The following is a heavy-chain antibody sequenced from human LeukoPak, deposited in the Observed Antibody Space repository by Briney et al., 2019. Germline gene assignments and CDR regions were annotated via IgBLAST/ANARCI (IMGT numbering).Heavy chain of an antibody. CDR2: INSDGTIT. Sequence: GGSLRLSCAASGFGFSSYWMHWVRQVPGKGLVWVSCINSDGTITHHADSVKGRFTISRDNVNNTLFLQMHSLRAEDTAVYYCARVSGGYYYMDVWGKGTTVTVSS. CDR1: GFGFSSYW. J-gene: IGHJ6*03. D-gene: IGHD3-10*01. V-gene: IGHV3-74*01. CDR3: ARVSGGYYYMDV.